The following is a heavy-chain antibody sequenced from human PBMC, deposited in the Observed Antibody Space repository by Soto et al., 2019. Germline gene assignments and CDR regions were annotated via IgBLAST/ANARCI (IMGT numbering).Heavy chain of an antibody. CDR1: GFTFSSYG. D-gene: IGHD3-10*01. V-gene: IGHV3-33*01. CDR2: IWYDGSNK. Sequence: PGGSLRLSCAASGFTFSSYGMHWVRQAPGKGLEWVAVIWYDGSNKYYADSVKGRFTISRDNSKNTLYLQMNSLRAEDTAVYYCASSPDSGSYGLYYYYGMDVWGQGTTVTVSS. CDR3: ASSPDSGSYGLYYYYGMDV. J-gene: IGHJ6*02.